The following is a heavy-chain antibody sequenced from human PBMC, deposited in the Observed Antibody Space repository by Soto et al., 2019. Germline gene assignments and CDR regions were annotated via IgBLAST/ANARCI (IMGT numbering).Heavy chain of an antibody. CDR1: GFTFGDYA. V-gene: IGHV3-49*04. D-gene: IGHD3-22*01. Sequence: GGSLRLSCTASGFTFGDYAMSWVRQAPGKGLEWVGFIRSKAYGGTTEYAASVKGRFTISRDDSKSIAYLQMNSLKTEDTAVYYCTRESITMIVVVTDAFDIWGQGTMVTVSS. J-gene: IGHJ3*02. CDR2: IRSKAYGGTT. CDR3: TRESITMIVVVTDAFDI.